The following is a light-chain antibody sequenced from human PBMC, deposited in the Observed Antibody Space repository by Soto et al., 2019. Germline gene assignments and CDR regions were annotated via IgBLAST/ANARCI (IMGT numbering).Light chain of an antibody. J-gene: IGLJ1*01. Sequence: SALTQPPSASGSPGQSVTISCTGTSSDVGGYNYVSWYQQHPGKAPKLMIYEVTKRPSGVPDRFSGSKSGNTASLTVSGLQAEDEAEYYCSSFAGSNNYVFGTGTKLTVL. CDR1: SSDVGGYNY. CDR3: SSFAGSNNYV. CDR2: EVT. V-gene: IGLV2-8*01.